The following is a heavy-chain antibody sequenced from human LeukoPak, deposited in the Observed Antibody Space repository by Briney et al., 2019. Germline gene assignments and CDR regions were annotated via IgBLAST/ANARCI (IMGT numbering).Heavy chain of an antibody. CDR2: IYSGGST. D-gene: IGHD3-10*01. J-gene: IGHJ4*02. V-gene: IGHV3-53*01. CDR1: GFTVSSNY. CDR3: ARDSGVRYFDY. Sequence: PGGSLRLSCAASGFTVSSNYMSWVRQAPGKGLEGVSVIYSGGSTYYADSVKGRFTISRDNSKNTLYLQMNSLRAEDTAVYYCARDSGVRYFDYWGQGTLVTVSS.